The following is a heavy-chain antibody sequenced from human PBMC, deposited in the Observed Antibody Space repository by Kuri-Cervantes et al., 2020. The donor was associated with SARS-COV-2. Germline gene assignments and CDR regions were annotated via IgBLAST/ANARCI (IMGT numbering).Heavy chain of an antibody. V-gene: IGHV3-13*01. Sequence: GESLKISCAASGFTFSSYDMHWVRQATGKGLEWVSAIGTAGDTYYPGSVKGRFTISRENAKNSLYLQMNSLRAEDTAVYYCARGPTYYYDSSGYYYPRATNYYYYGMDVWGQGTTVTVSS. CDR1: GFTFSSYD. CDR3: ARGPTYYYDSSGYYYPRATNYYYYGMDV. D-gene: IGHD3-22*01. J-gene: IGHJ6*02. CDR2: IGTAGDT.